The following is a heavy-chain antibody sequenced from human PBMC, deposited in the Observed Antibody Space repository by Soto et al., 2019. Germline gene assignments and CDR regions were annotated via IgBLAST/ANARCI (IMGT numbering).Heavy chain of an antibody. CDR1: GFTFSIYA. CDR2: ISYDGSNK. J-gene: IGHJ4*02. V-gene: IGHV3-30-3*01. CDR3: ARARVDTPALDY. D-gene: IGHD2-15*01. Sequence: QVQLLESGGGVVQPGRSLRLSCAASGFTFSIYAMPWVRQAPGKGLEWVAVISYDGSNKYYADSVKGRFTISRDNSKNKRYLNMTRLRAEDTAVHHSARARVDTPALDYWGEGTLVTVSS.